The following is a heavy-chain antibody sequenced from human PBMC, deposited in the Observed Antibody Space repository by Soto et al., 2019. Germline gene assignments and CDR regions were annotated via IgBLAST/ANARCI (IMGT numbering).Heavy chain of an antibody. Sequence: QVQLVESGGGVVQPGRSLRLSCAASGFTFNSYGMHWVRQAPGKGLEWVAVIWFDGRNEYYADSVKGRFIISRDNSKNTLYLQMNSLRGDDTAVYYCARAFRGGDYSWNYYYYGMDVW. J-gene: IGHJ6*01. CDR3: ARAFRGGDYSWNYYYYGMDV. CDR1: GFTFNSYG. CDR2: IWFDGRNE. V-gene: IGHV3-33*01. D-gene: IGHD2-15*01.